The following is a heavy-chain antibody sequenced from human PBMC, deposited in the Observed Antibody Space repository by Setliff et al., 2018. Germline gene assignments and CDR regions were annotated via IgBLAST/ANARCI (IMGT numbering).Heavy chain of an antibody. Sequence: ASVKVSCKASGYTFTGYYMHWVRQAPGQGLEWMGRINPNSGGTNYAQKFQGRVTMTRDTSISTAYMELSRLRSDDTAVYYCARDYFYGNYYYYMDVWGKGTTVT. CDR3: ARDYFYGNYYYYMDV. J-gene: IGHJ6*03. D-gene: IGHD3-3*01. CDR1: GYTFTGYY. CDR2: INPNSGGT. V-gene: IGHV1-2*06.